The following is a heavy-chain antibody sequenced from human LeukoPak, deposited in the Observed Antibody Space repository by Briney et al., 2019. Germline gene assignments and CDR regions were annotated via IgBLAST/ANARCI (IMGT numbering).Heavy chain of an antibody. V-gene: IGHV5-51*01. CDR1: GYNFTNYW. Sequence: GESLKISCKGSGYNFTNYWIGCVRQMPGKGLEWLAIIYPGDSDTPYSPSFQGQVTMSADKSISTAFLQWNSLKASDSAMYFCTRVLYSSAWTYYFDYWGLGTPVTVSS. CDR2: IYPGDSDT. D-gene: IGHD6-19*01. J-gene: IGHJ4*02. CDR3: TRVLYSSAWTYYFDY.